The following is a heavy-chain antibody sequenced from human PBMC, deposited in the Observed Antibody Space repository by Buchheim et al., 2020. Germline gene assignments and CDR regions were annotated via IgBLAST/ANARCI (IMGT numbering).Heavy chain of an antibody. Sequence: EVQLVESGGGLVQPGGSLRLSCAASGFTFSSYSMNWVRQAPGKGLEWVSYISSSSSTIYYADSVKGRFTISRANAKNSLYLQMNSLRAEDTAVYYCASRYCSGGSCSQYFDYWGQGTL. D-gene: IGHD2-15*01. CDR2: ISSSSSTI. CDR1: GFTFSSYS. J-gene: IGHJ4*02. CDR3: ASRYCSGGSCSQYFDY. V-gene: IGHV3-48*01.